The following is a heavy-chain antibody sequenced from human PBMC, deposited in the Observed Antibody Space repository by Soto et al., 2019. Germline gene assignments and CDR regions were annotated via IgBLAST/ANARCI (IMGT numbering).Heavy chain of an antibody. J-gene: IGHJ4*02. Sequence: GGSLRLSCAASGFTFSSYAMSWVRQAPGKGLEWVSAISGSGGSTYYADSVKGRFTISRDNSKNTLYLQMNSLRAEDTAVYYCATFYYYDSSGYFDYWGQGTLVTVSS. V-gene: IGHV3-23*01. CDR1: GFTFSSYA. CDR3: ATFYYYDSSGYFDY. CDR2: ISGSGGST. D-gene: IGHD3-22*01.